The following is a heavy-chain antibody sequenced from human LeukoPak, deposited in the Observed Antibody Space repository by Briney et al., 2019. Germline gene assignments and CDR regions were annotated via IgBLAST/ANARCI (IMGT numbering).Heavy chain of an antibody. V-gene: IGHV3-23*01. Sequence: GGSLRLSCAVSSSYAMSWVRQAPGKGLEWVSAISGSGRSRYYADSVTGRFTISRDNSNNTLYLQMDGLRVEDTAVYYCAKILSYYALGAFDIWGQGTMVTVSS. CDR1: SSYA. D-gene: IGHD3-10*01. J-gene: IGHJ3*02. CDR2: ISGSGRSR. CDR3: AKILSYYALGAFDI.